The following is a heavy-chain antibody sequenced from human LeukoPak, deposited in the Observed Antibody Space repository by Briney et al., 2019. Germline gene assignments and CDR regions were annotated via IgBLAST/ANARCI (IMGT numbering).Heavy chain of an antibody. CDR1: GFTFSSYS. V-gene: IGHV3-48*02. CDR3: ARDRGYYASSGYPYFDY. Sequence: PGTSLRLSCVASGFTFSSYSMNWVRQAPGKGLEWVSYITGSSTTIYYADSVKGRFTISRDNAKDSLYLQMNSLRDEDTAVYYCARDRGYYASSGYPYFDYWGQGTLVTASS. J-gene: IGHJ4*02. D-gene: IGHD3-22*01. CDR2: ITGSSTTI.